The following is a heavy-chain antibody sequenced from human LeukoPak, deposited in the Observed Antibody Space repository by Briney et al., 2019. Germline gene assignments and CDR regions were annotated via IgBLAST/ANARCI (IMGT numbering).Heavy chain of an antibody. Sequence: GESLKISCKASGYSFTNYWIGWVRQMSGQGPEWMGIIYPGDSDTRYSPSFQGQVTISVDKSISTAYLQLNSLKATDTAMYYCARTNYFDYWGQGTLVTVSS. V-gene: IGHV5-51*01. CDR2: IYPGDSDT. CDR3: ARTNYFDY. CDR1: GYSFTNYW. J-gene: IGHJ4*02.